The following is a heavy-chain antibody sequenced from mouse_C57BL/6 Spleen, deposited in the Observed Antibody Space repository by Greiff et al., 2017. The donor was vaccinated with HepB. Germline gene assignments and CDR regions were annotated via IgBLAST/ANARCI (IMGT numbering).Heavy chain of an antibody. CDR2: ISYDGSN. V-gene: IGHV3-6*01. Sequence: ESGPGLVKPSQSLSLTCSVTGYSITSGYYWNWIRQFPGNKLEWMGYISYDGSNNYNPSLKNRISITRDTSKNQFFLKLNSVTTEDTATYYCAKYPIYYAMDYWGQGTSVTVSS. J-gene: IGHJ4*01. D-gene: IGHD6-5*01. CDR1: GYSITSGYY. CDR3: AKYPIYYAMDY.